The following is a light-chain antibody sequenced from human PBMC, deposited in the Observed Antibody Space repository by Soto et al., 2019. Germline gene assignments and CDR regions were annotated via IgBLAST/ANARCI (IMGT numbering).Light chain of an antibody. V-gene: IGKV3-20*01. CDR2: GAS. CDR3: QQYCTSHFT. J-gene: IGKJ2*01. CDR1: QSVSSSY. Sequence: EIELMQSPGTLSLSPGERATLSCRASQSVSSSYLAWYQQKPGQATRLRIYGASSRATGIPDRFSGSGSGTDFTLTSSRLEPEDFGVYYCQQYCTSHFTFGQGTKLEIK.